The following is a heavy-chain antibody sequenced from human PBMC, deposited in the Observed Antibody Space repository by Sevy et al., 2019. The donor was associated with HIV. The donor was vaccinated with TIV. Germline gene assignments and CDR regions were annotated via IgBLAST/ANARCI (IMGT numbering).Heavy chain of an antibody. Sequence: GGSLRLSCAASGFTFTNYDLHWVRQAPGKGLDWVAVISHDGRYKNYGDSVKVRFTISRDNLRNTLFLQMDTLRPDDTAVYFCARLVSCGGDSHYLDPWGQGALVTVSS. CDR3: ARLVSCGGDSHYLDP. J-gene: IGHJ5*02. CDR2: ISHDGRYK. V-gene: IGHV3-30*03. D-gene: IGHD2-21*02. CDR1: GFTFTNYD.